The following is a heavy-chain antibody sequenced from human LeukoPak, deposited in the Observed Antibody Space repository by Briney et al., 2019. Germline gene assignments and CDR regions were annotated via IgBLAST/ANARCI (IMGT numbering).Heavy chain of an antibody. CDR2: INPNSGGT. J-gene: IGHJ3*02. V-gene: IGHV1-2*02. D-gene: IGHD4-17*01. Sequence: EASVKVSCKASGYTFTGYYMHWVRQAPGQGLEWMGWINPNSGGTNYAQKFQGRVTMTRDTSISTAYMELSRLRSDDTAVYYCARERYGVDAFDIWGQGTMVTVSS. CDR1: GYTFTGYY. CDR3: ARERYGVDAFDI.